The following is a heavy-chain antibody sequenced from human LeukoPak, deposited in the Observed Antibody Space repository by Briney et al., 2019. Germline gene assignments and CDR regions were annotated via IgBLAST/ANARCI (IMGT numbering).Heavy chain of an antibody. J-gene: IGHJ4*02. CDR1: GGSISSGDYY. CDR3: ARGTGPTYYFDY. CDR2: IYYSGST. V-gene: IGHV4-30-4*02. Sequence: SETLSLTCTVSGGSISSGDYYWSWIRQPPGKGLEWIGYIYYSGSTYHNPSLKSRVTISVDTSKNQFSLKLSSVTAADTAVYYCARGTGPTYYFDYWGQGTLVTVSS. D-gene: IGHD1-1*01.